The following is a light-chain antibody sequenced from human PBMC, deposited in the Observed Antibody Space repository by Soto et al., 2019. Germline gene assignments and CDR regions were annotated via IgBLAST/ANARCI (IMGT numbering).Light chain of an antibody. V-gene: IGKV3-20*01. CDR3: QQYGVSPT. CDR1: QSISINF. J-gene: IGKJ4*01. Sequence: EIVITQAPGTLSLSPGERATLSCRASQSISINFLAWYQHKPGQAPRLLIYGESSRATGIPDRFSGSASGTDFTLTISRLEPEDFAVYYCQQYGVSPTFGGGTKVDIK. CDR2: GES.